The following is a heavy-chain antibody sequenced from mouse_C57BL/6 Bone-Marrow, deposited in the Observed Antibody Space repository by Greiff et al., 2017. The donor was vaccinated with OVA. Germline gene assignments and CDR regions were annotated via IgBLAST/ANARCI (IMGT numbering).Heavy chain of an antibody. CDR1: GYTFTDYY. D-gene: IGHD2-5*01. CDR2: IGPGSGST. J-gene: IGHJ1*03. CDR3: GNHYCSNYGYWYFDV. V-gene: IGHV1-77*01. Sequence: QVQLQQSGAELVKPGASVKISCKASGYTFTDYYINWVKQRPGQGLEWIGNIGPGSGSTNYNEKFKGKATLTVDKSSSTAYMQLSSLTSEDSAVYCGGNHYCSNYGYWYFDVWGTGTTVTVSS.